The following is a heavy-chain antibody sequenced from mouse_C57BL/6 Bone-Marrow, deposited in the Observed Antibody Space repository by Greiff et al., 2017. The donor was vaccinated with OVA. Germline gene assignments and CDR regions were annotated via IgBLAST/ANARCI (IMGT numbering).Heavy chain of an antibody. Sequence: DVMLVESGGDLVKPGGSLKLSCAASGFTFSSYGMSWVRQTPDKRLEWVAIISSGGSYTYYPDSVKGRYTISRDNAKNTLYLQMSSLKSKDTAMYYCARGVTPYYFDCWDQGTTLTVS. CDR2: ISSGGSYT. J-gene: IGHJ2*01. CDR3: ARGVTPYYFDC. V-gene: IGHV5-6*02. D-gene: IGHD2-2*01. CDR1: GFTFSSYG.